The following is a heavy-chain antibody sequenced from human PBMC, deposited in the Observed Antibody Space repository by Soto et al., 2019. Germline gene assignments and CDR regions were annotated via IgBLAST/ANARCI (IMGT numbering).Heavy chain of an antibody. CDR3: AKDPSTGSADF. CDR1: VFSFSDFG. Sequence: TWWSLRLSCAASVFSFSDFGMTWFRQAPGKGLEWVSTIHREGTNTHYADSVKGRFTISRDNSKDTLYLEMNSLRAEDTAIYFCAKDPSTGSADFWGQGTLVTVSS. CDR2: IHREGTNT. V-gene: IGHV3-23*01. J-gene: IGHJ4*02. D-gene: IGHD3-9*01.